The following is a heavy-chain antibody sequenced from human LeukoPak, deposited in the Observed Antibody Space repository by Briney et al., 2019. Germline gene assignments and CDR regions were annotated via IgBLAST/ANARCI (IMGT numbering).Heavy chain of an antibody. J-gene: IGHJ4*02. Sequence: GGSLRLSCAASGFTVSSNYMSWVRQAPGKGLEWVSRFYRGGNIYYADSVKGRFTISRDNSKNTLYLQMNSLRAEDTAVYYCTRGDGYTYYFEDWGQGTLVTVSS. D-gene: IGHD5-24*01. CDR3: TRGDGYTYYFED. V-gene: IGHV3-53*01. CDR1: GFTVSSNY. CDR2: FYRGGNI.